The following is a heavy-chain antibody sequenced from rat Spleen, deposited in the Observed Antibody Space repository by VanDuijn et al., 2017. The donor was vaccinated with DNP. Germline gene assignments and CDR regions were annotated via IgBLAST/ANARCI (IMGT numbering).Heavy chain of an antibody. J-gene: IGHJ2*01. CDR2: INKDSSTI. CDR3: VREEEGVDY. V-gene: IGHV4-2*01. D-gene: IGHD1-11*01. CDR1: GFNFNDYW. Sequence: EVKLVESGGGLVQPGRSLKLSCAASGFNFNDYWMGWVRQAPGKGLEWIGEINKDSSTIKYSPSLKDKFAISRDNAQNTLYLQKSKLGSEDTAIYYCVREEEGVDYRGQGAMVTVSS.